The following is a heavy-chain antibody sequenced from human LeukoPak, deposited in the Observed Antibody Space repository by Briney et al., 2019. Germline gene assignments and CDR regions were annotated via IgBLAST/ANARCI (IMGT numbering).Heavy chain of an antibody. CDR3: AGAGYYDSSRDH. Sequence: SETLSLTCAVSGGSFNAFYWSWIRQPPGQGLEWIGEINHSGRPMYNPSLKGRLIISVDTSRKQISLKLNSVTAADTAIYYCAGAGYYDSSRDHWGQGTPVTVSS. CDR1: GGSFNAFY. CDR2: INHSGRP. D-gene: IGHD3-22*01. V-gene: IGHV4-34*01. J-gene: IGHJ4*01.